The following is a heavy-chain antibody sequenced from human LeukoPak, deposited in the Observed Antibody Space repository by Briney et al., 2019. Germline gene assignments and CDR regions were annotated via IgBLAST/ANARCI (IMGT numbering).Heavy chain of an antibody. Sequence: SETLSLTCAVYGGSFSGYYWSWIRQPPGKGLEWIGEINHSGSTNYNPSLKSRVTISVDTSKNQFSLKLSSVTAADTAVYYCARGEELGGIAAAGTGAFDIWGQGTMVTVSS. CDR3: ARGEELGGIAAAGTGAFDI. J-gene: IGHJ3*02. V-gene: IGHV4-34*01. D-gene: IGHD6-13*01. CDR2: INHSGST. CDR1: GGSFSGYY.